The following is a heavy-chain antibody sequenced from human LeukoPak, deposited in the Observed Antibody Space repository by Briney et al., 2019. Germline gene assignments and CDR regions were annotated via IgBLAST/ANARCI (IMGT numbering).Heavy chain of an antibody. Sequence: LGGSLRLSCAASGLSFSVYWMSWVRQTPGKGLQWVANIKQDGSDKNYVDSVRGRFTISRDNAKNSLFLQMNGLRAEDTAIYYCARDEGVPTNWRFDYWGQGTLVTVSS. CDR1: GLSFSVYW. D-gene: IGHD3-10*01. J-gene: IGHJ4*02. CDR2: IKQDGSDK. V-gene: IGHV3-7*01. CDR3: ARDEGVPTNWRFDY.